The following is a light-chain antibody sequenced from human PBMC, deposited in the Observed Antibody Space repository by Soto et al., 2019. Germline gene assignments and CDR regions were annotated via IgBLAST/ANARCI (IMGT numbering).Light chain of an antibody. CDR1: QSISSY. J-gene: IGKJ5*01. Sequence: DIQMTQSPSSLSASVGDRVTITCRASQSISSYLNWYQQKPGKAPKLLIYAASSLKSGVPSRFSGSGSGTDFTLTITGLQPADFATYYCQQNYSIPITFGQGTRLEIK. CDR2: AAS. CDR3: QQNYSIPIT. V-gene: IGKV1-39*01.